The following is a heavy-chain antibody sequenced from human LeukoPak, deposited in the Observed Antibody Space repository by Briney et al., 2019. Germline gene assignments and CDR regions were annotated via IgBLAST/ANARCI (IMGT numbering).Heavy chain of an antibody. Sequence: GGSLRLSCAASGFAFSVYAMSWLRQPPGKGLEWVSTINANSGTTSYAASVRGRFTISRDNSKNALYLQMNTLRADDTATYYCAKPISGGLAVTADWFHPWGQGTLVVVSS. CDR1: GFAFSVYA. CDR2: INANSGTT. CDR3: AKPISGGLAVTADWFHP. D-gene: IGHD2-21*02. J-gene: IGHJ5*01. V-gene: IGHV3-23*01.